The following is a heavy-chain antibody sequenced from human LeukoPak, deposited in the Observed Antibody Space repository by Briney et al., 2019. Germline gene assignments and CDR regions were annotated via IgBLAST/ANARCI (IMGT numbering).Heavy chain of an antibody. D-gene: IGHD5-24*01. J-gene: IGHJ6*03. CDR3: AKTVYNNSRDDRARGGYNYYYNGDA. V-gene: IGHV4-4*07. Sequence: SETLSLTCTVSGGSISDYYWNWIRQPAGKGLEWIGRIHTSGSTNYKSSLKSRVTISVDKSKNQFSLKLSSVTAADTAVYYCAKTVYNNSRDDRARGGYNYYYNGDAWGKGTPVTFSS. CDR2: IHTSGST. CDR1: GGSISDYY.